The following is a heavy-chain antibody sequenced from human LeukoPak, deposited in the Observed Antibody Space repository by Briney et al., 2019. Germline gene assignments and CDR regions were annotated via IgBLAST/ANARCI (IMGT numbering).Heavy chain of an antibody. Sequence: PGGSLRLSCVDSGFTFSRFWMHWVCQAPGKGLVWVSHITTDGSSTSYADSVKGRFTISRDNAKNTLYLQMNSLRAEDTAVYYCARGAIAGANFDYWGQGALVTVSS. CDR2: ITTDGSST. J-gene: IGHJ4*02. V-gene: IGHV3-74*01. D-gene: IGHD1-26*01. CDR3: ARGAIAGANFDY. CDR1: GFTFSRFW.